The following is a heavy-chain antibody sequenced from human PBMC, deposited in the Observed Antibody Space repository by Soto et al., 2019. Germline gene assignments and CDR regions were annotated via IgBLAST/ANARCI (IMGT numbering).Heavy chain of an antibody. Sequence: QITVKESGLTLVKPTETLTLTCTFSGFPLSTNGMGVGWIRQPPGKALEWLALIYWDDDKRYSPSLRSRLTITKDTSKTQVDLTMTNMDPVDTATYYCARLTRGVYDLDRLWEKFDYWGQGTLVTVSS. CDR1: GFPLSTNGMG. V-gene: IGHV2-5*02. J-gene: IGHJ4*02. D-gene: IGHD5-12*01. CDR2: IYWDDDK. CDR3: ARLTRGVYDLDRLWEKFDY.